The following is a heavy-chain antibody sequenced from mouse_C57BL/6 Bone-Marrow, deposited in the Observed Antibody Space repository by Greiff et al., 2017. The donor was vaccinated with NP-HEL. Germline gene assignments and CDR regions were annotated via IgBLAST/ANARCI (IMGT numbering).Heavy chain of an antibody. D-gene: IGHD1-1*01. CDR2: IYPRSGNT. CDR3: ARGPHYYGSSYRDY. V-gene: IGHV1-81*01. J-gene: IGHJ2*01. Sequence: QVQLQQSGAELARPGASVKLSCKASGYTFTSYGISWVKQRPGQGLEWIGEIYPRSGNTYYNEKFKGKATLTVDKSSSTAYMQLSSLTSEDSAVYYCARGPHYYGSSYRDYWGQGTTLTVSS. CDR1: GYTFTSYG.